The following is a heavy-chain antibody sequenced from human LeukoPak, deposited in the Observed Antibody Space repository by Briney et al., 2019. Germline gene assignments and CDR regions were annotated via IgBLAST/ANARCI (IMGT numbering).Heavy chain of an antibody. CDR2: ISPYSGNT. V-gene: IGHV1-18*01. J-gene: IGHJ4*02. D-gene: IGHD6-13*01. Sequence: ASVKVSFKASGYLFINYGISWLRQAPGQGLECMGRISPYSGNTDYPQKLQGRVTMTTDTSTTTAYMELRSLSFDDTAVYYCARASGVSVAGSPYYFDFWGQGTLISVSS. CDR1: GYLFINYG. CDR3: ARASGVSVAGSPYYFDF.